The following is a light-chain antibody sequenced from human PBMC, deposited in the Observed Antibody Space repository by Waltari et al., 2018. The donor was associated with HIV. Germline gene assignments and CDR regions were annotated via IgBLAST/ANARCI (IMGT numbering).Light chain of an antibody. CDR1: ESISTF. CDR2: GAS. V-gene: IGKV1-5*03. Sequence: EIQLTQSPSTLSVSVGARVPITCRASESISTFLVWYQQKPGNAPRLLIFGASSLQNGVPSRFIGGGSGTDFTLTISSLQPDDFATYYCQHYKSSFRTFGQGTRVEMK. CDR3: QHYKSSFRT. J-gene: IGKJ1*01.